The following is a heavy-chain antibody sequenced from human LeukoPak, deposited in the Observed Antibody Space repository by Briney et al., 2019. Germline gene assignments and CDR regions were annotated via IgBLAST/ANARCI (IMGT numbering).Heavy chain of an antibody. CDR1: GFTFASVA. D-gene: IGHD3-22*01. CDR2: ITGNGGET. Sequence: GGSLRLSCTVTGFTFASVAMTWVCQAPGKGLEWVSTITGNGGETYYADSVKGRFTISRDYSKNTLHLQMNSLRVEDTAIYYYAKGPLLGSGYHPDYWGQGTLVTVSS. CDR3: AKGPLLGSGYHPDY. V-gene: IGHV3-23*01. J-gene: IGHJ4*02.